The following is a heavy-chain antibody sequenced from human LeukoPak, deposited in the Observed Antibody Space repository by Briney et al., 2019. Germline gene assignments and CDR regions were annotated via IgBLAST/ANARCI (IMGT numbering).Heavy chain of an antibody. Sequence: ASVKVSCKASGYTVTSYGISWVRQAPGQGLEWMGWISAYNGNTIYAQKLQGRVTMTTDTSTSTAYMELRSLRSDDTAVYYCARDQGDYHDSNWFDPWGQGSLVTVSS. J-gene: IGHJ5*02. D-gene: IGHD3-22*01. V-gene: IGHV1-18*01. CDR1: GYTVTSYG. CDR2: ISAYNGNT. CDR3: ARDQGDYHDSNWFDP.